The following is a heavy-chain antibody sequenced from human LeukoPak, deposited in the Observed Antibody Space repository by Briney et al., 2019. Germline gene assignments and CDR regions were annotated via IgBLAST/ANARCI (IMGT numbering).Heavy chain of an antibody. CDR2: ISYDGSNK. V-gene: IGHV3-30*03. J-gene: IGHJ4*02. D-gene: IGHD6-19*01. Sequence: GGSLRLSCAASGFTFSSYGMHWVRQAPGKGLEWVAVISYDGSNKYYADSVKGRFTISRDNSKNSLYLQMNSLRAEDTGVYYCDGGTGWVSNLGGGQGTLVIVSS. CDR1: GFTFSSYG. CDR3: DGGTGWVSNLG.